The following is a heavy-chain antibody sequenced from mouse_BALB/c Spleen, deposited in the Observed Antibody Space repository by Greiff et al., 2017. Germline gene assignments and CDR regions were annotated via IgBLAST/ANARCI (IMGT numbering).Heavy chain of an antibody. CDR2: ISSGGST. D-gene: IGHD2-4*01. J-gene: IGHJ4*01. V-gene: IGHV5-6-5*01. Sequence: DVMLVESGGGLVKPGGSLKLSCAASGFTFSSYAMSWVRQTPEKRLEWVASISSGGSTYYPDSVKGRFTISRDNARNILYLQMSSLRSEDTAMYYCARRTYDYDYAMDYWGQGTSVTVSS. CDR3: ARRTYDYDYAMDY. CDR1: GFTFSSYA.